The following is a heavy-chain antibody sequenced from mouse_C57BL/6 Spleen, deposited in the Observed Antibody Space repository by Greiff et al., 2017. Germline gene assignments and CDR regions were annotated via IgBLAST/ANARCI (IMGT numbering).Heavy chain of an antibody. Sequence: EVQLQQSGAELVKPGASVKLSCTASGFTITGYYMHWVKQRTEQGLEWIGRIDPADGETNYTPKFQGKATITADTSSNTAYLQLSSLTSEDAAVYYCARDGSSWRVFDYWGQGTTLTVSA. V-gene: IGHV14-2*01. CDR3: ARDGSSWRVFDY. CDR2: IDPADGET. J-gene: IGHJ2*01. D-gene: IGHD1-1*01. CDR1: GFTITGYY.